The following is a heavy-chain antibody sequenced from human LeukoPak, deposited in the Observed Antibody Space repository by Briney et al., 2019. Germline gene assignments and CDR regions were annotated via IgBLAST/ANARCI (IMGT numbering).Heavy chain of an antibody. CDR2: ISSSSSYI. J-gene: IGHJ4*02. V-gene: IGHV3-21*01. CDR1: GFTFSSYS. D-gene: IGHD3-16*02. CDR3: ARDLYSYDYVWGSYRLDTRYFDY. Sequence: GGSLRLSCAASGFTFSSYSMNWVRQAPGKGLEWVSSISSSSSYIYYADSVKGRFTISRDNAKNSLYLQMNSLRAEDTAVYYCARDLYSYDYVWGSYRLDTRYFDYWGQGTLATVSS.